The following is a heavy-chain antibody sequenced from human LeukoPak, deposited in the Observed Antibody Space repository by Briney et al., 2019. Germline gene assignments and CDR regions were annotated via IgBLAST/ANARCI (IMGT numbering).Heavy chain of an antibody. V-gene: IGHV4-59*08. Sequence: PSETLSLTCTVSGGSISSYYWSWIRQPPGKGLEWIGYIYYSGSTNYNPSLKSRVTISVDTSKNQFSLKLSSVTAADTAVYYCAARRRATVTTGWFDPWGQGTLVTVSS. D-gene: IGHD4-17*01. CDR2: IYYSGST. CDR1: GGSISSYY. CDR3: AARRRATVTTGWFDP. J-gene: IGHJ5*02.